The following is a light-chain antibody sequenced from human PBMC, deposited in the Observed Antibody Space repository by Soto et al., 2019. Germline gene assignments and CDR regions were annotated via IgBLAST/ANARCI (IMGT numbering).Light chain of an antibody. V-gene: IGKV3-11*01. CDR1: QSVSNQ. CDR3: QQRSNWPPWT. CDR2: DAY. J-gene: IGKJ1*01. Sequence: EILLTQSPHSLSLSPGERATLSCRASQSVSNQLAWYQQKPGQARRLLIYDAYNRATGIPSRFRGSGAGTDFTLSISSLESEDFAVYYCQQRSNWPPWTFGQGTKVDIK.